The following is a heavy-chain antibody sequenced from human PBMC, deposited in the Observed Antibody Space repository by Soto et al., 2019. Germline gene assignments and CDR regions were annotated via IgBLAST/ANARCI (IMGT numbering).Heavy chain of an antibody. CDR1: GFAFSTYA. D-gene: IGHD2-8*02. Sequence: GGSLRLSCVATGFAFSTYAMTWVRQAPGKGLEWVSTISGSDGSTYYADSVKGRFTISRDNSKNTLHLQMDSLRAEDTATYYCAKARVHYYSGGRHYKALHSGQGTLVTVSS. CDR3: AKARVHYYSGGRHYKALH. J-gene: IGHJ1*01. CDR2: ISGSDGST. V-gene: IGHV3-23*01.